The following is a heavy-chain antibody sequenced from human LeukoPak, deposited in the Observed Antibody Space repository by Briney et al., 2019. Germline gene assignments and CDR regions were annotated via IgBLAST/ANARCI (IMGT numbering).Heavy chain of an antibody. CDR3: ARNYDFWSGPYSSGY. D-gene: IGHD3-3*01. Sequence: GGSLRLSCAASGFTFSSYAMHWVRQAPGKGLEWVAVISYDGSNKYYADSVKGRFTISRDNSKNTLYLQMNSLRAEDTAVYYCARNYDFWSGPYSSGYWGQGTLVTVSS. J-gene: IGHJ4*02. CDR1: GFTFSSYA. V-gene: IGHV3-30-3*01. CDR2: ISYDGSNK.